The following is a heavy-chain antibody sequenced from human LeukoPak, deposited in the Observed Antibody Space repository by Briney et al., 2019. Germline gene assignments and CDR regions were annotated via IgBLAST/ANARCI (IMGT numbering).Heavy chain of an antibody. CDR1: GFTFSSYA. Sequence: GGSLRLSCAASGFTFSSYAMHWVRQAPGKGLEWVAVIWYDGSNKYYADSVKGRFTISRDNSKNTLYLQMNSLRAEDTAVYYCARVEWELPSAFDIWGQGTMVTVSS. V-gene: IGHV3-33*08. CDR2: IWYDGSNK. CDR3: ARVEWELPSAFDI. D-gene: IGHD1-26*01. J-gene: IGHJ3*02.